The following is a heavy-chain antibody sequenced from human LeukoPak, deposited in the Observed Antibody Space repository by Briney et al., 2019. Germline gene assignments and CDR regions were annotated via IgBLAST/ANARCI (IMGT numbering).Heavy chain of an antibody. J-gene: IGHJ6*02. CDR2: ISGSGGST. CDR3: AKGPLHYDILTGYFQYGMDV. Sequence: GGSLRLSCAASGFTFSSYAMSWVRQAPGKGLEWVSAISGSGGSTYYADSVKGRFTISRGNSKNTLYLQMNSLRAEDTAVYYCAKGPLHYDILTGYFQYGMDVWGQGTTVTVSS. V-gene: IGHV3-23*01. CDR1: GFTFSSYA. D-gene: IGHD3-9*01.